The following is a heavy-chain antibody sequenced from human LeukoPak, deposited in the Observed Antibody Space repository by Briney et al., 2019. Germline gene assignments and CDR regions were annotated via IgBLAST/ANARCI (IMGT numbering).Heavy chain of an antibody. CDR3: ARGGITMVRGVIDY. J-gene: IGHJ4*02. D-gene: IGHD3-10*01. V-gene: IGHV4-39*07. Sequence: SQTLSLTCTVSGGSISSGGYYWSWIRQPPGKGLEWIGSIYYSGSTYYNPSLKSRVTISVDTSKNQFSLKLSSVTAADTAVYYCARGGITMVRGVIDYWGQGTLVTVSS. CDR2: IYYSGST. CDR1: GGSISSGGYY.